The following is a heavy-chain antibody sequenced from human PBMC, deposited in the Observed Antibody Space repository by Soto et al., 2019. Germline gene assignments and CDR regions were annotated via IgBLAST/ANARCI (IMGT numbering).Heavy chain of an antibody. D-gene: IGHD6-19*01. CDR2: ISYSGST. CDR1: GDSIGSGDYW. V-gene: IGHV4-30-4*01. J-gene: IGHJ4*02. CDR3: ARASSGWYFVY. Sequence: QVQLQESGPGLVKPSETLSLTCTVSGDSIGSGDYWWSWIRQSPGKGLVWIGYISYSGSTYYSPTLQSRVTISVSTSKNQSYVKLSFVSASDTAVYYCARASSGWYFVYWGQETLVTVSS.